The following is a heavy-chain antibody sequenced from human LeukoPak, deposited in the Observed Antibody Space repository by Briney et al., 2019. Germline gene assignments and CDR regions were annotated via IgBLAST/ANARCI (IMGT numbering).Heavy chain of an antibody. CDR1: GFTFSSYA. D-gene: IGHD6-13*01. J-gene: IGHJ1*01. CDR3: AKVSWPLKAAAGTGYFQH. Sequence: PGGSLRLSCAASGFTFSSYAMSWVRQAPGKGLEWVSAIIGSGGSTYYADSVKGRFTISGDNSKNTLYLQMNSLRAEDTAVYYCAKVSWPLKAAAGTGYFQHWGQGTLVTVSS. CDR2: IIGSGGST. V-gene: IGHV3-23*01.